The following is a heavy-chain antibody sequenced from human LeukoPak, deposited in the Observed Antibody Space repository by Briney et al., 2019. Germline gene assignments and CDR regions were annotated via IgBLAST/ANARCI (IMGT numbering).Heavy chain of an antibody. CDR1: GFTFSSYS. Sequence: PGGSLRLSCAASGFTFSSYSMNWVRQAPGKGLEWVSSISSSSSYIYYADSVKGRFTISRDNAKNSLYLQMNSLRAEDTAVYYCARDALSIWFGESEGLNFDYWGQGTLVTVSS. J-gene: IGHJ4*02. CDR2: ISSSSSYI. D-gene: IGHD3-10*01. CDR3: ARDALSIWFGESEGLNFDY. V-gene: IGHV3-21*01.